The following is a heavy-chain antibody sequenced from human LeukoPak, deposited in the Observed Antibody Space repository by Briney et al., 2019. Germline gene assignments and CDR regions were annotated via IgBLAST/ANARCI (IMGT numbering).Heavy chain of an antibody. D-gene: IGHD3-22*01. Sequence: GGSLRLSCAASGFTFSSYSMNWVRQAPGKGLEWVSSISSSSSYIYYADSVKGRFTISRDNAKNSLYLQMNSLRAEDTAVYYCARVGYYDSSGYYHASRFDYWGQGTLVTVSS. V-gene: IGHV3-21*01. J-gene: IGHJ4*02. CDR2: ISSSSSYI. CDR1: GFTFSSYS. CDR3: ARVGYYDSSGYYHASRFDY.